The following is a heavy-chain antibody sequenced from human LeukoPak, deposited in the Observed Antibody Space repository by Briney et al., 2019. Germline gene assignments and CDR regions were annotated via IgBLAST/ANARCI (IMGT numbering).Heavy chain of an antibody. CDR3: ATLGYYTMDV. D-gene: IGHD3-3*01. V-gene: IGHV4-59*01. CDR1: GGSISGFY. J-gene: IGHJ6*03. CDR2: IYYTGST. Sequence: PSETLSLTCTVSGGSISGFYWSWIRQPPGKGLEWIGYIYYTGSTNYNPSLKSRVIISLDMSKNQFSLKLNSVTAADTAVYYCATLGYYTMDVWGKGTTVIVSS.